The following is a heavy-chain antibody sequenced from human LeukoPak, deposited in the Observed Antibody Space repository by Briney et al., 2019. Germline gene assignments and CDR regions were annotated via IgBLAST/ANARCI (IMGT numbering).Heavy chain of an antibody. J-gene: IGHJ4*02. Sequence: GGSLRLSCAASGFTFSSYSMNWVRQAPGKGLEGVSSISSSSSYIYYADSVKGRFTISRDNAKNSLHLQMNSLRAEDTAVYYCARDGQTGTTVYWGQGTLVTVSS. CDR1: GFTFSSYS. D-gene: IGHD1-7*01. CDR2: ISSSSSYI. CDR3: ARDGQTGTTVY. V-gene: IGHV3-21*01.